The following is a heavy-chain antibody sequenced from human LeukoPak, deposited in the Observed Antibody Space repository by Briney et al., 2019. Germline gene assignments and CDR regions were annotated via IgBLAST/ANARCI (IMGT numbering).Heavy chain of an antibody. CDR2: ISGSGGST. J-gene: IGHJ4*02. Sequence: GGSLRLSCAASGFTFSSHAMSWVRQAPGKGLEWVSAISGSGGSTYYADSVKGRFTISRDNSKNTLYLQMNSLRAEDTAVYYCAKGLGDYGDYTYEYWGQGTLVTVSS. CDR1: GFTFSSHA. CDR3: AKGLGDYGDYTYEY. V-gene: IGHV3-23*01. D-gene: IGHD4-17*01.